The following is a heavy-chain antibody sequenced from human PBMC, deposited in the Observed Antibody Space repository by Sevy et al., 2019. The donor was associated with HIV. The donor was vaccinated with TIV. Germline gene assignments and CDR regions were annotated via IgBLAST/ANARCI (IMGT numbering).Heavy chain of an antibody. Sequence: GGSLRLSCAASGFTFSSYAMHWVRKAPGKGLEWVAVISYDGSNKYYADSVKGRFTISRDNSKNTLYLQMNSLRAEDTAVYYCARAGGVYCSSTSCYRLDYWGQGTLVTVSS. CDR2: ISYDGSNK. V-gene: IGHV3-30-3*01. D-gene: IGHD2-2*02. CDR1: GFTFSSYA. CDR3: ARAGGVYCSSTSCYRLDY. J-gene: IGHJ4*02.